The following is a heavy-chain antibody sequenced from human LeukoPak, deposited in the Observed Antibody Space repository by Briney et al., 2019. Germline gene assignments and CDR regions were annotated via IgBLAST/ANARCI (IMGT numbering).Heavy chain of an antibody. CDR2: INWNGGST. V-gene: IGHV3-20*04. CDR1: GFTFDDYG. J-gene: IGHJ4*02. Sequence: GASLRLSCAASGFTFDDYGMSWVRQAPGKWLEWVSGINWNGGSTGYADSVKGRFTISRDNAKNSLYLQMNSLRAEDTALYYCARATRIAASPLDYWGQGTLVTVSS. D-gene: IGHD6-6*01. CDR3: ARATRIAASPLDY.